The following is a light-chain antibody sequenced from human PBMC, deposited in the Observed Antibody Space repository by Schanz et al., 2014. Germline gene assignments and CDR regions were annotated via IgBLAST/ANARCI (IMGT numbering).Light chain of an antibody. J-gene: IGLJ1*01. V-gene: IGLV1-40*01. CDR1: SSNIGAGYD. CDR2: GNS. CDR3: QSYDSSLRDV. Sequence: QSVLTQPPSVSGAPGQRVTISCTGSSSNIGAGYDVHWYQQLPGTAPKLLIYGNSNRPSGVPDRFSGSKSGTSASLAITGXXXEDEADYYCQSYDSSLRDVFGTGTKLTVL.